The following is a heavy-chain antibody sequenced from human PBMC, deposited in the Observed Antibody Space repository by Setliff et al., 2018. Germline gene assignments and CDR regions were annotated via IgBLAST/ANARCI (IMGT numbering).Heavy chain of an antibody. CDR2: VDRSGNT. D-gene: IGHD1-1*01. J-gene: IGHJ5*01. V-gene: IGHV4-39*01. CDR1: GGSISSSSYY. Sequence: SETLSLTCTVSGGSISSSSYYWGWIRQSPGKGLDWIGTVDRSGNTFYNPSLRSRVTISVDTSKNQISLKLTSVTAADTAIYYCASRTTGPGGWFDYWGQGALVTVSS. CDR3: ASRTTGPGGWFDY.